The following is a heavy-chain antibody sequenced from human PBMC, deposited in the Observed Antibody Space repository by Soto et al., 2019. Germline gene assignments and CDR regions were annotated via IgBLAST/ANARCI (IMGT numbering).Heavy chain of an antibody. CDR3: TTTYSSTAGTQYDY. V-gene: IGHV3-15*07. D-gene: IGHD6-13*01. Sequence: GGSLRLSCAASGFTFSNAWMNWVRQAPGKGLGWVGRIKSKTDGGTTDYAAPVKGRFTISRDDSKNTLYLQMNSLKTEDTAVYYCTTTYSSTAGTQYDYWGQGSLVPFSS. J-gene: IGHJ4*02. CDR2: IKSKTDGGTT. CDR1: GFTFSNAW.